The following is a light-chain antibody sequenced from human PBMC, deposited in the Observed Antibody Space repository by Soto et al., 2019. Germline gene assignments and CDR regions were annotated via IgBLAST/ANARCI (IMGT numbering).Light chain of an antibody. V-gene: IGLV2-14*03. CDR3: NSYTSSSTYV. CDR1: SSDVGGYNY. J-gene: IGLJ1*01. CDR2: DVT. Sequence: QSVLTQPASVSGSPGQSITISCTGTSSDVGGYNYVYWYQQHPGKVPKLMTYDVTNRPSGVSNRFSGSKSGNTASLTISGLQAEDEADYYCNSYTSSSTYVFGTGTKVTVL.